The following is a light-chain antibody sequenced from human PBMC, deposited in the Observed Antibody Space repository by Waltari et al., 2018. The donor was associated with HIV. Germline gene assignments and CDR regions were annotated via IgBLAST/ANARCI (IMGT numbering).Light chain of an antibody. J-gene: IGKJ4*01. CDR2: GAT. CDR3: QTYNGAPFA. CDR1: QGIRQY. V-gene: IGKV1-27*01. Sequence: DIEMTQSPSSLSASLGDRITITCRASQGIRQYLAWYQHRPGERPNVLIYGATVLQPGVPSRFSASGSGTEFSLTISNLRPEAVGTYYCQTYNGAPFAFGGGTKVEVK.